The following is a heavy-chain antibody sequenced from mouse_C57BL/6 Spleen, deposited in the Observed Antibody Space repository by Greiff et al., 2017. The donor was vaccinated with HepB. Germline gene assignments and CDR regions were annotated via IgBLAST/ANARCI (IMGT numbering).Heavy chain of an antibody. CDR1: GFTFSSYG. CDR3: ARQEITTVAWDY. Sequence: EVQGVESGGDLVKPGGSLKLSCAASGFTFSSYGMSWVRQTPDKRLEWVATISSGGSYTYYPDSVKGRFTISRDNAKNTLYLQMSSLKSEDTAMYYCARQEITTVAWDYWGQGTTLTVSS. J-gene: IGHJ2*01. D-gene: IGHD1-1*01. CDR2: ISSGGSYT. V-gene: IGHV5-6*01.